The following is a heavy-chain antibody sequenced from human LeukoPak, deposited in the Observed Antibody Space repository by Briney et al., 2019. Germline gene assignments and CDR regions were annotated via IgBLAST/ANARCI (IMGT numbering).Heavy chain of an antibody. Sequence: ASVKVSCKASGYTFTGYYMHWVRQAPGQGLEWMGWINPNSGGTNYAQKFQGRVTMTRDTSISTAYMELSRLRSDDTAVHYCARDLTRMTMIVVDERSDYWGQGTLVTVSS. CDR1: GYTFTGYY. CDR3: ARDLTRMTMIVVDERSDY. J-gene: IGHJ4*02. V-gene: IGHV1-2*02. D-gene: IGHD3-22*01. CDR2: INPNSGGT.